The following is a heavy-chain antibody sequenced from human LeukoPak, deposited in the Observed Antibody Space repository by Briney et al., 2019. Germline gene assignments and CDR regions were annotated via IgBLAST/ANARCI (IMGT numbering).Heavy chain of an antibody. CDR1: TFTFSPYG. CDR3: ARGGTVMLPSVLSTLPTPFDY. J-gene: IGHJ4*02. Sequence: GGSLRLSCAASTFTFSPYGMSWVRQPPGKGLKWVSTISGSGDSTYYADPVEGRFTISRDNSKNTLYLQMNSLRVEDTAVYYCARGGTVMLPSVLSTLPTPFDYWGLGTLVTVSS. CDR2: ISGSGDST. V-gene: IGHV3-23*01. D-gene: IGHD2/OR15-2a*01.